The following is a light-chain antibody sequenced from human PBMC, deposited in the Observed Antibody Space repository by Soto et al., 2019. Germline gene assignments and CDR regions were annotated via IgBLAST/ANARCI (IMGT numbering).Light chain of an antibody. V-gene: IGLV2-14*01. CDR1: SNDIGGYNF. CDR2: DVS. CDR3: SSYSSITTSYV. J-gene: IGLJ1*01. Sequence: QSALTQPASVSGSPGQSITLSCTGTSNDIGGYNFVSWYQQHPGKAPKLMIYDVSDRPSGVSDRFSGSKSGNTASLTISGLQAEDEADYYCSSYSSITTSYVFGTRTKLTVL.